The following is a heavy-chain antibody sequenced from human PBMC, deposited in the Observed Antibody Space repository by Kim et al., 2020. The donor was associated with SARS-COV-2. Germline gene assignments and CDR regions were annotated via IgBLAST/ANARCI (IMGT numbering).Heavy chain of an antibody. Sequence: LKSRVTISVDTSKNQFSLKLSSVTDADTAVYYCAREARYCSSTSCFGFDPWGQGTLVTVSS. V-gene: IGHV4-59*01. D-gene: IGHD2-2*01. CDR3: AREARYCSSTSCFGFDP. J-gene: IGHJ5*02.